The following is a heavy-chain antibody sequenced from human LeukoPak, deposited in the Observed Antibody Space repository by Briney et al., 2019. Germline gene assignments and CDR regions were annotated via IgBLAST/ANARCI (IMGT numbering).Heavy chain of an antibody. CDR3: ASRTYTYDSSGYYRRNYYFDY. J-gene: IGHJ4*02. V-gene: IGHV1-69*13. CDR1: GGTFSSYA. CDR2: IIPIFGTT. Sequence: ASVKVTCKASGGTFSSYAISWVRQAPGQGLEWMGGIIPIFGTTNYAQKLQGRVTITADESTSTAYMELSSLRSEDTAVYYCASRTYTYDSSGYYRRNYYFDYWGQGTLVTVSS. D-gene: IGHD3-22*01.